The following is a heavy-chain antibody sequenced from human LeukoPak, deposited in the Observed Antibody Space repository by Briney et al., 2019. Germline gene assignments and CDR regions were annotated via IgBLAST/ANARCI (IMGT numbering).Heavy chain of an antibody. V-gene: IGHV4-39*07. CDR3: ARDRGSDWFDP. CDR2: IYYSGST. Sequence: SETLSLTCTVSGGSISSSSYYWGWIRQPPGKGLECIGSIYYSGSTYYNPSLKSRVTISVDTSKNQLSLKLSSVTAADTAVYYCARDRGSDWFDPWGQGTLVTVSS. CDR1: GGSISSSSYY. J-gene: IGHJ5*02.